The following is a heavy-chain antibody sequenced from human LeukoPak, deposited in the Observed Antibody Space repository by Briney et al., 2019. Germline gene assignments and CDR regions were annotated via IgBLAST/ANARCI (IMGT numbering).Heavy chain of an antibody. CDR3: ARHYMTTVTKGAFDI. D-gene: IGHD4-17*01. CDR1: GFTFSSYG. Sequence: PGGSLRLPCAASGFTFSSYGMHWVRQAPGKGLEWVAFIRYDGSNKYYADSVKGRFTISRDNSKNTLYLQMNSLRAEDTAVYYCARHYMTTVTKGAFDIWGQGTMVTVSS. V-gene: IGHV3-30*02. CDR2: IRYDGSNK. J-gene: IGHJ3*02.